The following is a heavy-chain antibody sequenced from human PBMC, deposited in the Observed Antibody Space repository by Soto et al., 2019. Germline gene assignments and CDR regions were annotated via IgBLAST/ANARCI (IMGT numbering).Heavy chain of an antibody. V-gene: IGHV3-21*01. D-gene: IGHD6-13*01. Sequence: PGGPLRLSCAASGFTFGSYSMNWVRQAPGKGLEWVSSISSSSSYIYYADSVKGRFTISRDNAKNSLYLQMNSLRAEDTAVYYCARATVGSSPRFDPWGQGTLVTVSS. J-gene: IGHJ5*02. CDR3: ARATVGSSPRFDP. CDR2: ISSSSSYI. CDR1: GFTFGSYS.